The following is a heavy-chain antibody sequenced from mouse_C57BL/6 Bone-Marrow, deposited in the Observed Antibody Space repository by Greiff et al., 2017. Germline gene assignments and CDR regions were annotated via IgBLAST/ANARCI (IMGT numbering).Heavy chain of an antibody. D-gene: IGHD1-1*01. Sequence: EVQLVESGGGLVKPGGSLKLSCAASGFTFSDYGMHWVRQAPEKGLEWVAYISSGSSTIYYADTVKGRFTISRDNAKNTLFLQMTSLRSEATAMYYCATLYYYGSSRYWYFDVWGTGTTVTVSS. CDR3: ATLYYYGSSRYWYFDV. V-gene: IGHV5-17*01. CDR1: GFTFSDYG. J-gene: IGHJ1*03. CDR2: ISSGSSTI.